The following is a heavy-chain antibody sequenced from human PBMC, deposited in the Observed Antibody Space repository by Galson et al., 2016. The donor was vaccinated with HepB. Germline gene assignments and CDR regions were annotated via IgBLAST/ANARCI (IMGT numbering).Heavy chain of an antibody. CDR2: IIPIFRTA. Sequence: SVKVSCKASGGTFSTYPISWVRQAPGQGLQWMGGIIPIFRTANYAQKFQGRVTITADESTSTAYMELSSLRSEDTAVYYCARRMSSGGVKYYFDYWGQATLVTVSS. D-gene: IGHD6-19*01. V-gene: IGHV1-69*13. CDR1: GGTFSTYP. CDR3: ARRMSSGGVKYYFDY. J-gene: IGHJ4*02.